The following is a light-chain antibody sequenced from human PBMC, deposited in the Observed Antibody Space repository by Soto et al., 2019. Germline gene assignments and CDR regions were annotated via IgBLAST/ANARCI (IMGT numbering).Light chain of an antibody. J-gene: IGKJ1*01. CDR2: AAS. CDR1: QGISSY. Sequence: IQLTQSPSSLSASVGDRVTITCRASQGISSYLAWYQQKPGKAPKLLIYAASTLQSGVPSRFSGCGSGTDFTLTISSLQPEDFATYYCQHPRAFGQGTKVEIK. V-gene: IGKV1-9*01. CDR3: QHPRA.